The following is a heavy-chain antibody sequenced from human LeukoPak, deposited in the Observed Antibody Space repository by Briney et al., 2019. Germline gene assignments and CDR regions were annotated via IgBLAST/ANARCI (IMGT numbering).Heavy chain of an antibody. V-gene: IGHV4-38-2*02. Sequence: PSETLSLTCTVSSYSIRTGYHWGWIRQFPGKGLEWIGSIDHSGNTYYNPSLRSRVTISVDTSKNQFSLNLSSVTAADTAVYYCARDRIMIFGVVISSFDYWGQGTLVTVSS. CDR1: SYSIRTGYH. CDR2: IDHSGNT. D-gene: IGHD3-3*01. CDR3: ARDRIMIFGVVISSFDY. J-gene: IGHJ4*02.